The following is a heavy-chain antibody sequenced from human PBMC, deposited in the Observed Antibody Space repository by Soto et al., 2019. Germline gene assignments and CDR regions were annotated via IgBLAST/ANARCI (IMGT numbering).Heavy chain of an antibody. CDR1: GYTFTSYA. CDR3: ARDWCSSTSCYFYYYYGMDV. J-gene: IGHJ6*02. V-gene: IGHV1-3*01. Sequence: ASVKVSCKASGYTFTSYAMHWVLQAPGQRLEWMGWINAVNGNTKYSQKFQGRVTITRDTSASTAYMELSSLRSEDTAVYYCARDWCSSTSCYFYYYYGMDVWGQGTTVTVSS. CDR2: INAVNGNT. D-gene: IGHD2-2*01.